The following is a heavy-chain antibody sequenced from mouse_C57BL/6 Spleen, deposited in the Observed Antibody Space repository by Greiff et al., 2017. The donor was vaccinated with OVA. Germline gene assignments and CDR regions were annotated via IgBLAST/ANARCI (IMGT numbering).Heavy chain of an antibody. Sequence: QVTLKVSGPGILQSSQSLSLTCSFSGFSLSTSGMGVSWLRHPSGKGLVWLAHLYWDDDKRYNPSLKSRLTISKDTSRNQVFLKITSVDTADTATDDCARRAGTTVVRGNFDVWGTGTTVTVSS. CDR1: GFSLSTSGMG. CDR3: ARRAGTTVVRGNFDV. V-gene: IGHV8-12*01. J-gene: IGHJ1*03. D-gene: IGHD1-1*01. CDR2: LYWDDDK.